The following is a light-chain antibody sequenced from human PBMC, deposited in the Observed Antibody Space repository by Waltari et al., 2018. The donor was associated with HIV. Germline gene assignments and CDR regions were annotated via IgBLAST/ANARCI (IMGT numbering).Light chain of an antibody. CDR2: RNN. V-gene: IGLV1-47*01. Sequence: QSVLTQAPSASGTPGQRVTISCSGTNSHIGCHVVYWYQQVPGGAPKLLIYRNNQRPSGVPDRFSGSKSVTSASLAISGLRSEDEADYYCAAWDDSLSGLVFGGRTKLTVL. CDR1: NSHIGCHV. CDR3: AAWDDSLSGLV. J-gene: IGLJ2*01.